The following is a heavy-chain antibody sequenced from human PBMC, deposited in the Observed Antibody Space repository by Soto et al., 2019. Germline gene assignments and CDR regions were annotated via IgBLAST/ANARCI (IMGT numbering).Heavy chain of an antibody. J-gene: IGHJ6*02. CDR2: ISYDGSNK. CDR1: GFTFSSYG. Sequence: PGGSLRLSCAASGFTFSSYGMHWVRQAPGKGLEWVAVISYDGSNKYYADSVKGRFTISRDNSKNTLYLQMNSLRAEDTAVYYCAKPPGLAMAVSYGMDVWGQGTTVTVSS. CDR3: AKPPGLAMAVSYGMDV. V-gene: IGHV3-30*18. D-gene: IGHD6-19*01.